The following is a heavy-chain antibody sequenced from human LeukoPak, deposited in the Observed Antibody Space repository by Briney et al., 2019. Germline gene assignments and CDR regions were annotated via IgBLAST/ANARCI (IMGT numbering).Heavy chain of an antibody. CDR3: TRDQTPYY. CDR1: GFTFGDYA. Sequence: GGSLRLSCTASGFTFGDYAMTWVRQAPGKGLEWVGFIASETYGGTAEYAASVNGRFTIPRDDSKSIAYLQMNSLKTEDTAVYYCTRDQTPYYWGQGTLVTVSS. CDR2: IASETYGGTA. J-gene: IGHJ4*02. V-gene: IGHV3-49*04.